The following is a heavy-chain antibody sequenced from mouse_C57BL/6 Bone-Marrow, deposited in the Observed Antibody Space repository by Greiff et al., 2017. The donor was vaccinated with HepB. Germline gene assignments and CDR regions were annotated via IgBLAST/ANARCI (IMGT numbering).Heavy chain of an antibody. Sequence: QVTLKECGPGILQSSQTLSLTCSFSGFSLSTSGMGVSWIRQPSGKGLEWLAHIYWDDDKRYNPSLKSRLTISKDTSRNQVFLKITSVDTADTATYYCARSWYYGSFYWYFDVWGTGTTVTVSS. CDR3: ARSWYYGSFYWYFDV. CDR2: IYWDDDK. D-gene: IGHD1-1*01. J-gene: IGHJ1*03. V-gene: IGHV8-12*01. CDR1: GFSLSTSGMG.